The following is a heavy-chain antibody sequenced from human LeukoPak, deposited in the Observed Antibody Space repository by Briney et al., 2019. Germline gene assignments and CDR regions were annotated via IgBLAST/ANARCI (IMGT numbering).Heavy chain of an antibody. CDR2: IYSGGST. CDR3: ARGATLRTPPVDY. Sequence: GGSLRLSCVVSGFTVSNNYMSWVRQAPRKGLEWVSLIYSGGSTYYADSVKGRFTISRDNSKNTVYLQMNSLRAEDTAMYYCARGATLRTPPVDYWGQGTLVTVSS. J-gene: IGHJ4*02. CDR1: GFTVSNNY. V-gene: IGHV3-53*01. D-gene: IGHD4-23*01.